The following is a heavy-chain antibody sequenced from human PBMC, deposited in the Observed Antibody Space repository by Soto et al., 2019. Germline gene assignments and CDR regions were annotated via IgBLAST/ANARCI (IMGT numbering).Heavy chain of an antibody. V-gene: IGHV3-23*04. CDR2: ISDRGDTT. D-gene: IGHD1-1*01. CDR1: GFTISSNA. Sequence: VQLVESGGGVVQPGRSLRLSCAASGFTISSNAMYWVRQAPGKGLEWVSGISDRGDTTHYADSVKGRFTISRDTSKNTLYLQLNTLRADDTAVYYCAKDKPGTTSFDYWGQGTLVTVSS. J-gene: IGHJ4*02. CDR3: AKDKPGTTSFDY.